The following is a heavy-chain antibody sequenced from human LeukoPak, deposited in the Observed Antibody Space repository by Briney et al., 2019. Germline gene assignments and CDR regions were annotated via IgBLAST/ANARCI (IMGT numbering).Heavy chain of an antibody. Sequence: SETLSLTCTVSGGSISGYYWSWIRQPPGKGLEWIAYIYHSGSTNCNPSLKSRVTVLVDTSKNQFSLKLTSVTAADTAVYYCARYVSSGLDYWGQGTLVTVSS. CDR2: IYHSGST. CDR1: GGSISGYY. D-gene: IGHD6-19*01. J-gene: IGHJ4*02. V-gene: IGHV4-59*01. CDR3: ARYVSSGLDY.